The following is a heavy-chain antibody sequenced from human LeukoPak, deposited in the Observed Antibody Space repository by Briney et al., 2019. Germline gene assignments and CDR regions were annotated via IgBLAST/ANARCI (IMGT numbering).Heavy chain of an antibody. CDR2: IYHTGSN. CDR1: GGSVSSADYY. J-gene: IGHJ3*02. V-gene: IGHV4-61*08. Sequence: SPSETLSLTCTVSGGSVSSADYYWSWIRHPPGKALEWIGYIYHTGSNNYKYSLKSRVTISLDTSKNRFSLKLSSVTAADTAVYYCATTYYYDSSGYYYLSGAFDIWGQGTMVTVSS. D-gene: IGHD3-22*01. CDR3: ATTYYYDSSGYYYLSGAFDI.